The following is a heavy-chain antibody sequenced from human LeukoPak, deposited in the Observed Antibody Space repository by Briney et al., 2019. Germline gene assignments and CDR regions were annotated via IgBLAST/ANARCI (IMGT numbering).Heavy chain of an antibody. D-gene: IGHD4-23*01. CDR3: TTGRDRWQLLFDI. Sequence: PGGSLRLSCAASGFTFTNAWMSWVRQAPGKGLEWVGRIKSIGDGGTTEYTAPVQGRSTISRDDSRNTLYLQMNSLKTEDTAVYYCTTGRDRWQLLFDIWGQGTMVAVSS. CDR1: GFTFTNAW. J-gene: IGHJ3*02. CDR2: IKSIGDGGTT. V-gene: IGHV3-15*05.